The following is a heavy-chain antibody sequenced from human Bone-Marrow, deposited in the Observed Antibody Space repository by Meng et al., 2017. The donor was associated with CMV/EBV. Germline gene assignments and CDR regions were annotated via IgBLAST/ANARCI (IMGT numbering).Heavy chain of an antibody. CDR1: GGSVSRSNYY. D-gene: IGHD1-14*01. V-gene: IGHV4-30-4*08. CDR3: ARGSEPDFDY. Sequence: SCTVSGGSVSRSNYYWGWIRQPPGKGLEWIGYIYYSGSTYYNPSLKSRVTISVDTSKNQFSLKLSSVTAADTAVYYCARGSEPDFDYWGQGTLVTVSS. J-gene: IGHJ4*02. CDR2: IYYSGST.